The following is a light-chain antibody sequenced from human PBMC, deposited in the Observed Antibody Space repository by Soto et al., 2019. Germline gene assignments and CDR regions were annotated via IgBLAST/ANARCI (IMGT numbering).Light chain of an antibody. J-gene: IGKJ4*02. CDR3: QQTYVAPVT. CDR2: ATS. CDR1: QNIKSF. Sequence: DIQMTQSPSSLSASVGERVTITCRASQNIKSFLTLYQQKPGKAPNLLLYATSSVQSGVPARFSGGRSGTDFSLSISSLQPEDFATYYCQQTYVAPVTFGGGTKVEI. V-gene: IGKV1-39*01.